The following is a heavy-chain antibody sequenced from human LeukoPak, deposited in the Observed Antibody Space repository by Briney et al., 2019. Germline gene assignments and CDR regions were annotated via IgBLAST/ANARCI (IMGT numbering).Heavy chain of an antibody. CDR2: INPNSGGT. J-gene: IGHJ4*02. CDR3: ARMTATQAALY. Sequence: ASVKVSGKASGYTFTGYYMHWVRQAPGQGLEWMGWINPNSGGTKYAQKFQGRVTMTRDTSINTAYTELSRLRSDDTAVYYCARMTATQAALYWGQGTLVTVSS. V-gene: IGHV1-2*02. CDR1: GYTFTGYY. D-gene: IGHD2-21*02.